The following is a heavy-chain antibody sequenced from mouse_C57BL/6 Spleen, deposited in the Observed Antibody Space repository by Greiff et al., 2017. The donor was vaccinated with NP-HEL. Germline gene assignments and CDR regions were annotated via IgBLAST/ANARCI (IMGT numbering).Heavy chain of an antibody. Sequence: VQLQESGPGLVAPSQSLSITCTVSGFSLTSYAISWVRQPPGKGLEWLGVIWTGGGANYNSALKSRLSISKDNSKSQVFLKMNSLQTDDTARYYCARKPPELGRGAMDYWGQGTSVTVSS. CDR1: GFSLTSYA. V-gene: IGHV2-9-1*01. D-gene: IGHD4-1*01. CDR2: IWTGGGA. CDR3: ARKPPELGRGAMDY. J-gene: IGHJ4*01.